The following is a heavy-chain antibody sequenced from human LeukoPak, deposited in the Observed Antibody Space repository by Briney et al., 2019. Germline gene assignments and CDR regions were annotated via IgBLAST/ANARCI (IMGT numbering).Heavy chain of an antibody. V-gene: IGHV3-30-3*01. D-gene: IGHD3-10*02. Sequence: GGSLRFSCAASGFTFSSYAMHWVRQAPGRGLEWVAVISYDGSNKYYADSVKGRFTISRDNSKNTLYLQMNSLRAEDTAVYYCARGLFGEVLDYWGQGTLVTVSS. CDR1: GFTFSSYA. CDR3: ARGLFGEVLDY. CDR2: ISYDGSNK. J-gene: IGHJ4*02.